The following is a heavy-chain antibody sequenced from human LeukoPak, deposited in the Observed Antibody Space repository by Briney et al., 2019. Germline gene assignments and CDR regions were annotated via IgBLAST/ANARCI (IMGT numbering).Heavy chain of an antibody. CDR3: ARVGQWLALRRGAFDY. V-gene: IGHV1-69*13. CDR1: GGTFSSYA. J-gene: IGHJ4*02. D-gene: IGHD6-19*01. CDR2: IIPIFGTA. Sequence: ASVKVSCKASGGTFSSYAISWVRQAPGQGLEWMGGIIPIFGTANYAQKFQGRVTITADESTSTAYMELSSLRSEDTAVYYCARVGQWLALRRGAFDYWGQGTLVTVSS.